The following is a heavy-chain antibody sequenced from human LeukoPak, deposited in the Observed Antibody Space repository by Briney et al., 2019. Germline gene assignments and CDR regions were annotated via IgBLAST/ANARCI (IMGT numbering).Heavy chain of an antibody. D-gene: IGHD4-23*01. CDR1: GYTFTGYY. J-gene: IGHJ3*02. CDR3: ARVRWGYGGPHDAFDI. Sequence: ASVKVSCKASGYTFTGYYMHWVRQAPGQGLEWMGWINPNSGGTNYAQKFQGRVTMTRDTSISTAYMELSRLRSDDTAVYYCARVRWGYGGPHDAFDIWGQGTMVTVSS. CDR2: INPNSGGT. V-gene: IGHV1-2*02.